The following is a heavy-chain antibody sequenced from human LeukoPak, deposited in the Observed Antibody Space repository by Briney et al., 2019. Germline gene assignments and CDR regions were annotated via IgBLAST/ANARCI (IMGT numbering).Heavy chain of an antibody. CDR3: ARRLPHRIAAAGIGSGFDP. V-gene: IGHV1-2*02. D-gene: IGHD6-13*01. CDR1: GYTFTGYY. J-gene: IGHJ5*02. Sequence: GASVKVSCEASGYTFTGYYIYWVRQAPGQGLEWMGWINPNSGGTNYAQKFQGRVTMTRDTSISTAYMELSRLRSDDTAVYYCARRLPHRIAAAGIGSGFDPWGQGTLVTVSS. CDR2: INPNSGGT.